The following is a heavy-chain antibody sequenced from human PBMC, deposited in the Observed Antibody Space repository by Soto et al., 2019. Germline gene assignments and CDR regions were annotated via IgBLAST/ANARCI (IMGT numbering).Heavy chain of an antibody. D-gene: IGHD6-19*01. CDR3: ARGSAYKRVGNSDF. CDR1: GYNFVKYG. V-gene: IGHV1-18*01. CDR2: ISPYNGNT. Sequence: QVQLVQSGAEVKKPGASVKVSCKASGYNFVKYGITWVRQAPGQGLEWLGWISPYNGNTKYAQKIQGRVIMTTDTSTTTAYLELLSLTSDDTAVYYCARGSAYKRVGNSDFWGQGTPVTVSS. J-gene: IGHJ4*02.